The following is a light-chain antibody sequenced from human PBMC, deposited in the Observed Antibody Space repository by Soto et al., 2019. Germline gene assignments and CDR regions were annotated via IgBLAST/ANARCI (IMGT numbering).Light chain of an antibody. CDR3: QVWDSSSDRYV. Sequence: SYELTQPPSVSVAPGKTARITCGGNNIGVKSVHWYQQKPGQAPVFVIYYDSDRPSGIPERFSGSNSGNTATLTISRVEAGDEADYYCQVWDSSSDRYVFGTGTKVTVL. CDR1: NIGVKS. CDR2: YDS. J-gene: IGLJ1*01. V-gene: IGLV3-21*04.